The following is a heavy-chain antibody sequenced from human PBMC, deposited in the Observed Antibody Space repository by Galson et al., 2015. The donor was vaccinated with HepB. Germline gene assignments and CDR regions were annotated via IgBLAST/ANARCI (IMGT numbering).Heavy chain of an antibody. Sequence: SLRLSCAASGFTFSSYTMNWVRQAPGKGLEWVSSISSSSSYIYYADSVKGRFTISRDNAKNSLYLQMNNLRAEDTAVYYCARSPSIAVAAAGWFDPWGQGTLVTVSS. CDR1: GFTFSSYT. CDR2: ISSSSSYI. J-gene: IGHJ5*02. V-gene: IGHV3-21*01. CDR3: ARSPSIAVAAAGWFDP. D-gene: IGHD6-19*01.